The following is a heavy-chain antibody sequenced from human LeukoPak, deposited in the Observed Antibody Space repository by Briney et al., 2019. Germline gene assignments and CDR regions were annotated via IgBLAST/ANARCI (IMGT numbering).Heavy chain of an antibody. CDR2: ISAYNGNT. Sequence: GASVKVSYKASGYTFTSYGISWVRQAPGQGLEWMGRISAYNGNTNYAQKLQGRVTMTTDTSTSTAYMELRSLRSDDTAVYYCARDGKGTFFAGGPKDYWGQGTLVTVSS. D-gene: IGHD2/OR15-2a*01. CDR1: GYTFTSYG. J-gene: IGHJ4*02. V-gene: IGHV1-18*01. CDR3: ARDGKGTFFAGGPKDY.